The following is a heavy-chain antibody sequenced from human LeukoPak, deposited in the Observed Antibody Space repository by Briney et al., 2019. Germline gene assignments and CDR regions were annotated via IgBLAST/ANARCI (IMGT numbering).Heavy chain of an antibody. CDR2: IYYSGST. Sequence: SETLSLTCTVSGGSISSGDYYWSWIRQPPGKGLEWIGCIYYSGSTYYNPSLKSRVTISVDTSKNQFSLKLSSVTAADTAVDYCARDRYGQRIFDYWGQGTLVTVSS. CDR3: ARDRYGQRIFDY. V-gene: IGHV4-30-4*01. CDR1: GGSISSGDYY. J-gene: IGHJ4*02. D-gene: IGHD3-16*02.